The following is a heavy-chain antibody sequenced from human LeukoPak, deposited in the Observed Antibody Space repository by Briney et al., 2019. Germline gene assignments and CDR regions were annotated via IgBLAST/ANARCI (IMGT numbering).Heavy chain of an antibody. D-gene: IGHD5-12*01. Sequence: SETLSLTCTVSGDSISSYYWSWIRQPPGKGLEWIGYIYYSGSTNYNPSLKSRVTISVDTSKNQFSLKLSSVTAADTAVYYCARDHSGYHPYLDYWGQGTLVTVSS. J-gene: IGHJ4*02. CDR1: GDSISSYY. CDR3: ARDHSGYHPYLDY. V-gene: IGHV4-59*01. CDR2: IYYSGST.